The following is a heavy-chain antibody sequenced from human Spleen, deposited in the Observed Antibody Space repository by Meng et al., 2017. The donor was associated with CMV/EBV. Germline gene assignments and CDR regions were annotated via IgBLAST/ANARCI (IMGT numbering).Heavy chain of an antibody. CDR2: IKTSGGDT. Sequence: ASVKVSCKASGYTFTGQYIHWVRPAPGQGLEWMGLIKTSGGDTNYAQNFQGRVTMTRDTSTSTVYMELSSLRSEDTAVYYCARARQAAADTTWFDPWGQGTLVTVSS. CDR3: ARARQAAADTTWFDP. CDR1: GYTFTGQY. D-gene: IGHD6-13*01. V-gene: IGHV1-2*02. J-gene: IGHJ5*02.